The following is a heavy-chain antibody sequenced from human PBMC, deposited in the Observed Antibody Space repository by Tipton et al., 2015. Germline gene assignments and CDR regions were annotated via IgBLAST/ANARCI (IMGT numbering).Heavy chain of an antibody. CDR3: ARDLEHGMDV. J-gene: IGHJ6*02. CDR2: IYYSGRT. D-gene: IGHD5-24*01. Sequence: GLVKPSETLSLTCTVSGGSFSDYYWSWIRQSPGEGLEWIGYIYYSGRTNYNPSLRSRVAMSMDTSKNQFSLTLNSVTAADTAVYYCARDLEHGMDVWGQGTTVTVSS. CDR1: GGSFSDYY. V-gene: IGHV4-59*01.